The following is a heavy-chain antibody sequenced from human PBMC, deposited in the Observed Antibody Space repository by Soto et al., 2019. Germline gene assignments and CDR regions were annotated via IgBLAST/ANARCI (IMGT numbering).Heavy chain of an antibody. CDR3: ARVDNWKRVDY. Sequence: SETLSLTCTFSGGSISSYSWSWIRQPPGKGLEWIGYIYYSGSTNYNPSLKSRVTISVDTSKTQFSLKLSSVTAADTAVYYCARVDNWKRVDYWGQGILVTVSS. D-gene: IGHD1-20*01. CDR2: IYYSGST. CDR1: GGSISSYS. V-gene: IGHV4-59*01. J-gene: IGHJ4*02.